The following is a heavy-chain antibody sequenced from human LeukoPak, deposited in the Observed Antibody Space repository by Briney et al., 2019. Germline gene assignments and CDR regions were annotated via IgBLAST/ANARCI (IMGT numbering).Heavy chain of an antibody. CDR2: INSDGSSR. V-gene: IGHV3-74*01. Sequence: GGSLRLSCAASGFPFRSYWMHWVRQPPGKGMVWVSSINSDGSSRSYADSVKGRFTISRDNAKNTLYLQMNSLRVEDTAVYYCARAYFDNSGYHVGYWGQGSLVTVSA. J-gene: IGHJ4*02. D-gene: IGHD3-22*01. CDR1: GFPFRSYW. CDR3: ARAYFDNSGYHVGY.